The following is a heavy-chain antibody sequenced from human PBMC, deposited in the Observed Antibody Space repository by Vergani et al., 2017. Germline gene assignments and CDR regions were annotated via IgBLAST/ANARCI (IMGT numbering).Heavy chain of an antibody. J-gene: IGHJ3*02. CDR3: AKEGYGDYFVHAFDI. Sequence: QVQLVESGGGVVQPGRSLRLSCAASGFTFRSYGMHWVRQAPGKGLEWVADISYDGSNKYYADSVKGRFTISRDNSKNTLYLQMNSLRAEDTAVYYCAKEGYGDYFVHAFDIWGQGTMVTVSS. CDR1: GFTFRSYG. V-gene: IGHV3-30*18. D-gene: IGHD4-17*01. CDR2: ISYDGSNK.